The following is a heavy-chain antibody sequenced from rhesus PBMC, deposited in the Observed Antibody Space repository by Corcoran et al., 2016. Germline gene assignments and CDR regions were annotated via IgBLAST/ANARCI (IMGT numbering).Heavy chain of an antibody. CDR3: ARGNSGSWNVFGY. J-gene: IGHJ4*01. CDR1: GGSISSSY. V-gene: IGHV4-169*01. Sequence: QLQLQESGPGLVKPSETLSVTCAVSGGSISSSYWSWIRQAPGKGLEWTGYIYGSGSSTNYNPSLKSRVTLSVDTSKNQLSLKLSSVTTADTAVYYCARGNSGSWNVFGYWGQGVLVTVSS. D-gene: IGHD6-25*01. CDR2: IYGSGSST.